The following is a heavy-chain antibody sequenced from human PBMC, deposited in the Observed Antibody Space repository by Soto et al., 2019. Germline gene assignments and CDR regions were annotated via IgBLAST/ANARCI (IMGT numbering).Heavy chain of an antibody. CDR3: ARDPGDGDYEGYYYYGMDV. CDR2: IYHSGNT. D-gene: IGHD4-17*01. V-gene: IGHV4-4*02. CDR1: GGSISSSDW. Sequence: QVQLQASGPGLVKPSGTLSLTCAVSGGSISSSDWWSWVRQPPGKGLEWIGEIYHSGNTNYNPSLTSRVTISLDKSKNQFALKLSSVTAADTAVYYCARDPGDGDYEGYYYYGMDVWGQGTTVTVSS. J-gene: IGHJ6*02.